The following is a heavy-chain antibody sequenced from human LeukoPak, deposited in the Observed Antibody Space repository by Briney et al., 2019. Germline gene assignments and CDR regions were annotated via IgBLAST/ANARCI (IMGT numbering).Heavy chain of an antibody. D-gene: IGHD2-2*02. CDR2: ISGSGGST. CDR1: GFTFTSYA. V-gene: IGHV3-23*01. CDR3: AKYCTSTSCYTGIYYGMDV. Sequence: PGGSLRLPCAASGFTFTSYAMSWVRQAPGKGLEWVSAISGSGGSTYYADSVKGRFTISRDNSKNTLYLQMNSLRAEDTAVHYCAKYCTSTSCYTGIYYGMDVWGQGTTVTVSS. J-gene: IGHJ6*02.